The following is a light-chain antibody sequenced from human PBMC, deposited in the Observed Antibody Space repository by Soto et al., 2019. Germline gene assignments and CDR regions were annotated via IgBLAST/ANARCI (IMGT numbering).Light chain of an antibody. V-gene: IGLV1-51*02. J-gene: IGLJ2*01. CDR2: EDN. CDR3: GAWDSSLSAGV. Sequence: QSVLTQPPSVSAAPGQTVTISCSGSSSNIGSRHVSWYQQLPGTAPRLLIYEDNKRPSGIPDRFSGSKSGTSATLGITGLQTGDEADYYCGAWDSSLSAGVFGGGTQLTVL. CDR1: SSNIGSRH.